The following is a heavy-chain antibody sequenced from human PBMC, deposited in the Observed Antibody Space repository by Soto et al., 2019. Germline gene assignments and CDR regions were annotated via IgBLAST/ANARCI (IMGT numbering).Heavy chain of an antibody. D-gene: IGHD3-10*01. CDR2: ISGSGGST. V-gene: IGHV3-23*01. Sequence: GGSLRLSCAASGFTFSSYAMTWVRQAPGKGLEWVSTISGSGGSTYYADSVKGRFTISRDNSKNTLYLQMNSLRAEDTAVYYCANDGSGSYNRRNWFDPWGQGTLVTVSS. J-gene: IGHJ5*02. CDR3: ANDGSGSYNRRNWFDP. CDR1: GFTFSSYA.